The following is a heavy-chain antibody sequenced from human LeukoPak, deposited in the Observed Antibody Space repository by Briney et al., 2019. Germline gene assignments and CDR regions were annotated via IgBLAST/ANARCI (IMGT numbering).Heavy chain of an antibody. J-gene: IGHJ4*02. Sequence: PGGSLRLSCAASGFTFSSYWMSWVRQAPGKGLEWVSAISGSGGSTYYADSVKGRFTISRDNSKNTLYLQMNSLRAEERAVYYCARTGDYVWGSYRQQFGYWGQGTLVTVSS. CDR1: GFTFSSYW. CDR3: ARTGDYVWGSYRQQFGY. D-gene: IGHD3-16*02. V-gene: IGHV3-23*01. CDR2: ISGSGGST.